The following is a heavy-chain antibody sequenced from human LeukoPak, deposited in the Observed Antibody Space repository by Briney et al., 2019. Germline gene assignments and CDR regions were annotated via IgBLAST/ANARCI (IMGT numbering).Heavy chain of an antibody. D-gene: IGHD6-13*01. V-gene: IGHV4-59*01. CDR3: ARVLSSSWIAFDI. Sequence: SETLSLTCIVSGGSISTYYWNWIRQPPGKGLEWIGYIYYTGSTNYNPSLRSRVTISVDTSKNQFSLKLTSVTAADTAVYYCARVLSSSWIAFDIWGQGTMVTVSS. CDR2: IYYTGST. J-gene: IGHJ3*02. CDR1: GGSISTYY.